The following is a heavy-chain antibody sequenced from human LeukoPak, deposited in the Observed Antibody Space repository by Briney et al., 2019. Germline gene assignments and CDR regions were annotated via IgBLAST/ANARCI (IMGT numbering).Heavy chain of an antibody. V-gene: IGHV3-53*01. D-gene: IGHD3-16*01. CDR2: LYGDGSA. CDR1: GLTLSSNY. CDR3: ARGAGGKSPFDY. Sequence: PGGSLRLSCAASGLTLSSNYVSWVRQAPGKGLEWVSVLYGDGSAFYAESVQGRFTISRDSSKNTLYLQVNSLRAEDTAVYYCARGAGGKSPFDYWGQGTLVTVSS. J-gene: IGHJ4*02.